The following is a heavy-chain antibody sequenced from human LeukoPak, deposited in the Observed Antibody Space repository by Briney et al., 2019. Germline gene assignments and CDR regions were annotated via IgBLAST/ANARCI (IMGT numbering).Heavy chain of an antibody. V-gene: IGHV3-21*01. Sequence: GGSLRLSCAASGFTFSSYSMNWVRQAPGKGLEWVSFISSSSNYIYYADSMKGRITISRDNAKNSLYLQMNSLRAEDTAVYYCAGVYYGSGSSFDYWGQGTLVTVSS. J-gene: IGHJ4*02. CDR3: AGVYYGSGSSFDY. D-gene: IGHD3-10*01. CDR2: ISSSSNYI. CDR1: GFTFSSYS.